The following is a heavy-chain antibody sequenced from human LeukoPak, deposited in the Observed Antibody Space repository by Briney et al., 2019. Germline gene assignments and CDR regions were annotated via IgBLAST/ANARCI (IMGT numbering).Heavy chain of an antibody. J-gene: IGHJ4*02. CDR2: IYYSGST. Sequence: SETLSLTCTVSGGSISSYYWSWIRQPPGKGLEWIGYIYYSGSTNYNPSLKNRVTISVDTSKNQFSLKLSSVTAADTAVYYCARLYDSRLSPFDYWGQGTLVTVSS. CDR3: ARLYDSRLSPFDY. D-gene: IGHD3-22*01. CDR1: GGSISSYY. V-gene: IGHV4-59*08.